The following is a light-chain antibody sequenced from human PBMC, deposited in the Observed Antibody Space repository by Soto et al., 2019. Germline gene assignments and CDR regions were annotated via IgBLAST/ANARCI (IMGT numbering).Light chain of an antibody. V-gene: IGLV2-23*02. CDR1: AVSYQL. J-gene: IGLJ1*01. Sequence: QSVLTQPASVSGSPGQSITISCRGNAVSYQLVSWYQQQPGKAPKLILYNVTRRPSGVSNRFSGFKSGTTASLKITGLQAEDEADYYCCSFVGVTNDVFGNGTKLTVL. CDR2: NVT. CDR3: CSFVGVTNDV.